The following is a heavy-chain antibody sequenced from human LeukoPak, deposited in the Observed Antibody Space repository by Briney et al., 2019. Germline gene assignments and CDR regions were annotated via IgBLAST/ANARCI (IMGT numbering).Heavy chain of an antibody. CDR1: GFTFSSYW. D-gene: IGHD5-24*01. CDR2: INSDGSST. CDR3: ASSRWLQSPLDY. J-gene: IGHJ4*02. Sequence: PGGSLRLSCAASGFTFSSYWMHWVRQAPGKRLVWVSRINSDGSSTSYADSVKGRSTISRDNAKNTLYLQMNSLRAEDTAVYYCASSRWLQSPLDYWGQGTLVTVSS. V-gene: IGHV3-74*01.